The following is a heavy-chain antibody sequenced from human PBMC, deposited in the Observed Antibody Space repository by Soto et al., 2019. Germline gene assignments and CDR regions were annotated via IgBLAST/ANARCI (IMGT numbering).Heavy chain of an antibody. D-gene: IGHD4-17*01. J-gene: IGHJ4*02. V-gene: IGHV4-59*01. CDR3: ARDRSYGYFDF. Sequence: QVQLQESGPGLVKPSETLSLNCTVSGGSINSGYFWTWIRQPPGKEPEWFGFMQYSGHFLYNPSLDGRLCHPTLDSRVSISLDASKNQFSLSLRSVTAADTAVYYCARDRSYGYFDFWGQGIRVTVSS. CDR2: MQYSGHF. CDR1: GGSINSGYF.